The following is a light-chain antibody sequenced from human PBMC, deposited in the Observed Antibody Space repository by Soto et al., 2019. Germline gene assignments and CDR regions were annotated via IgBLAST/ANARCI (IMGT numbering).Light chain of an antibody. CDR1: QGIRND. J-gene: IGKJ5*01. V-gene: IGKV1-17*01. Sequence: DIQMTQSPSSLSSSLGDRVTITCRASQGIRNDLGWYQQKPGKAPKRLIYGASSLQSGVPSRFSGSGSGTEFSLTISSLQSEDFLVYYCQQYNNWPSWTFGQGTRLEIK. CDR3: QQYNNWPSWT. CDR2: GAS.